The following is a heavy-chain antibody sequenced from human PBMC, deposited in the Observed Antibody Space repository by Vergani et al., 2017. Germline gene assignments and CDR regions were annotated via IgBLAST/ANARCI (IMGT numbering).Heavy chain of an antibody. Sequence: QVQLLQSGPGLVKPSQTLSLTCSVSGESITRHSYYWTWIRQPDGKPLEWFGHIYVDGSTNYNPSLKSRVSISLDTSKNQLSLRLTSVTAADTAVFYCVRDRYSESSSPYYDLWCHGTLVRVSS. D-gene: IGHD1-26*01. J-gene: IGHJ4*01. CDR1: GESITRHSYY. V-gene: IGHV4-61*02. CDR3: VRDRYSESSSPYYDL. CDR2: IYVDGST.